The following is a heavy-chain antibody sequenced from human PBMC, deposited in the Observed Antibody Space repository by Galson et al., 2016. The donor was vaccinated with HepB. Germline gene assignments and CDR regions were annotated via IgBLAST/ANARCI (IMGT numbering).Heavy chain of an antibody. CDR2: IYWDDDK. V-gene: IGHV2-5*02. D-gene: IGHD6-13*01. CDR1: GISLRSTEAD. Sequence: PALVKPTQTLTLTCTISGISLRSTEADVGWIRQPPGKALEWLALIYWDDDKRYRPPLKSRPTITKDTSKNQVVLTMTNLDPVDTATYYCAHRASAGTRTPYFDDWGQGTLVTVSS. CDR3: AHRASAGTRTPYFDD. J-gene: IGHJ4*02.